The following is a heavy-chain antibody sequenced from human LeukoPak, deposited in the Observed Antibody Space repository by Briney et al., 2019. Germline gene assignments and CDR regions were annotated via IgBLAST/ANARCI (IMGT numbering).Heavy chain of an antibody. D-gene: IGHD3-9*01. CDR2: INPSGGST. Sequence: ASVKVSCKASGYTFTSYYMHWVRQAPGQGLEWMGIINPSGGSTSHAQKFQGRVTMTRDTSTSTVYMELSSLRSEDTAVYYCAAYYDILTGGGGYFDYWGQGTLVTVSS. V-gene: IGHV1-46*01. CDR3: AAYYDILTGGGGYFDY. J-gene: IGHJ4*02. CDR1: GYTFTSYY.